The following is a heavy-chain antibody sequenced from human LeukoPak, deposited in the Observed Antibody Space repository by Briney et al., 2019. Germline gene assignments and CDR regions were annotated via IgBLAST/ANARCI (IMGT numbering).Heavy chain of an antibody. Sequence: SETLSVTCTVSGGSISSYYWSWIRQPPGKGLEWIGYIYYSGSTNYNPSLKSRVTISLDTSKNQFSLKLSSVTAADTAVYYCARQGSGWLQVDYWGQGTLVTVSS. J-gene: IGHJ4*02. CDR3: ARQGSGWLQVDY. V-gene: IGHV4-59*08. CDR2: IYYSGST. D-gene: IGHD5-24*01. CDR1: GGSISSYY.